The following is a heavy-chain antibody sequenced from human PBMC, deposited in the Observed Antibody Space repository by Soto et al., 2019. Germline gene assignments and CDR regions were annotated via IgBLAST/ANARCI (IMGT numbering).Heavy chain of an antibody. D-gene: IGHD4-4*01. Sequence: QVQLVQSGAEVKKPGSSVRVSCQASGGTFTTYAFNWVRQAPGQGPEWVGGIIPMYNKPNYAPNFLGRVTISADPSTSTAYMKLTTLRSEDTAVYFCARGYSGGYYYAMDVWGQGTTVTVSS. J-gene: IGHJ6*02. V-gene: IGHV1-69*01. CDR3: ARGYSGGYYYAMDV. CDR1: GGTFTTYA. CDR2: IIPMYNKP.